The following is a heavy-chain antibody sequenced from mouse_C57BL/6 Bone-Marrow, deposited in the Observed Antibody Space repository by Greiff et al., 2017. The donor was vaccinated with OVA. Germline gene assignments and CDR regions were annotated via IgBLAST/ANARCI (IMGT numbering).Heavy chain of an antibody. Sequence: VQLKESGPELVKPGASVKIPCKASGYTFTDYNMDWVKQSHGKSLEWIGDINPNNGGTIYNQKFKGKATLTVDKSSSTAYMELRSLTSEDTAVYYCARGTYYGRSFDYWGQGTTLTVSS. CDR1: GYTFTDYN. CDR2: INPNNGGT. V-gene: IGHV1-18*01. CDR3: ARGTYYGRSFDY. J-gene: IGHJ2*01. D-gene: IGHD1-1*02.